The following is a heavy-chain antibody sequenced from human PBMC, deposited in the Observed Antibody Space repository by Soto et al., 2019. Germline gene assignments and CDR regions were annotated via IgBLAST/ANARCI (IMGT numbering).Heavy chain of an antibody. D-gene: IGHD6-6*01. J-gene: IGHJ4*02. CDR2: MNPNSGNT. V-gene: IGHV1-8*01. CDR1: GYTFTSYD. Sequence: QVQLVQSGAEVNKPGASVKVSCKASGYTFTSYDINWVRQATGQVLEWMGWMNPNSGNTGYAQKFQGRVTMNRNTSICTAYMELSSLRSEDPAVYYSATSIVARQNWGQGTLVTVSS. CDR3: ATSIVARQN.